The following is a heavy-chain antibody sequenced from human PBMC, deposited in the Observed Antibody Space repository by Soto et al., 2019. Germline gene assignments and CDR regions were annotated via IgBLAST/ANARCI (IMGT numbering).Heavy chain of an antibody. CDR1: GYTLTELS. J-gene: IGHJ4*02. Sequence: ASVKVSCKVSGYTLTELSMHWVRQAPGQGLEWMGGFDPDDGETNYAQKFQGRVTMTADTSTSTAYMELRSLRSDDTAVYYCARTSDYGDYDYWGQGTLVTVSS. D-gene: IGHD4-17*01. V-gene: IGHV1-24*01. CDR2: FDPDDGET. CDR3: ARTSDYGDYDY.